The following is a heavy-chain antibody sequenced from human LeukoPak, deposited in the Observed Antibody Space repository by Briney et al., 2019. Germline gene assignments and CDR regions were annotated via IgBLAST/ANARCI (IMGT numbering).Heavy chain of an antibody. CDR1: GFTFSSYS. CDR2: ISSSSSTI. D-gene: IGHD3-22*01. J-gene: IGHJ4*02. V-gene: IGHV3-48*04. CDR3: ARDTYDSSGYYPLDY. Sequence: GGSLRLSCAASGFTFSSYSMNWVRQAPGKGLEWVSYISSSSSTIYYADSVKGRFTISRDNAKNSLYLQMNSLRAEDTAVYYCARDTYDSSGYYPLDYWGQGTLVTVSS.